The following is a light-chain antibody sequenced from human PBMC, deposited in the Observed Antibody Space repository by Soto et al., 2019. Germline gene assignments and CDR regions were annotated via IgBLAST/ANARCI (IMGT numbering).Light chain of an antibody. CDR1: QRGSSN. CDR2: WAS. J-gene: IGKJ1*01. Sequence: EIVMTQPPATLSVSPGERATLSCRASQRGSSNLAGYQQKPGQAPRLLLYWASTRATVSPAMFSGSGAGTEFTLTSSSLQSADFAVYSCQQYKNGTRTFGQGTNVEIK. V-gene: IGKV3-15*01. CDR3: QQYKNGTRT.